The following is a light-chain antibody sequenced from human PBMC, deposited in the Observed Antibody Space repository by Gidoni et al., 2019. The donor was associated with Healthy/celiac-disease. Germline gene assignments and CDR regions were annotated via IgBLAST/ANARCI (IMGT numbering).Light chain of an antibody. V-gene: IGKV3-11*01. J-gene: IGKJ4*01. Sequence: DIVLTQSPAPLSLSPGERATLSCRASQSVSSYLAWYQQKPGQAPRLLIYDASNRATGIPARFSGSGSGTDFTLAISSLEPEDFAVYYCQQRSNWPPWLTFGGXTKVEIK. CDR2: DAS. CDR1: QSVSSY. CDR3: QQRSNWPPWLT.